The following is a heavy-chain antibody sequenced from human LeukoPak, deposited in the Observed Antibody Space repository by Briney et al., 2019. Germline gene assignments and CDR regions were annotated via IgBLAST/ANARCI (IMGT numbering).Heavy chain of an antibody. Sequence: ASVKVSCKASGYTFTGYYMHWVRQAPGQGLEWMGWINPNSGGTNYAQKFQGRVTMTRDTSISTAYMELRSLRSDDTAVYYCARVSYDFWSGHLNWFDPWGQGTLVTVSS. CDR3: ARVSYDFWSGHLNWFDP. D-gene: IGHD3-3*01. J-gene: IGHJ5*02. CDR1: GYTFTGYY. CDR2: INPNSGGT. V-gene: IGHV1-2*02.